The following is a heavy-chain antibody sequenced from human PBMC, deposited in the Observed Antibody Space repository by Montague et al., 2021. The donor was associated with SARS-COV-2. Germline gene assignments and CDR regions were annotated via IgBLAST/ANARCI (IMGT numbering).Heavy chain of an antibody. D-gene: IGHD2-8*01. Sequence: TLSLTCSVPGGSISSGGYYWGWIRQHPGKGLEWIGYIYYSGSTYYNPSLKSRVTLSVDTSKNQFSLKLSSVTAADTAVYYCARAKGFLVLMVYVMGAFDIWGQGTMVTVSS. V-gene: IGHV4-31*03. CDR1: GGSISSGGYY. J-gene: IGHJ3*02. CDR2: IYYSGST. CDR3: ARAKGFLVLMVYVMGAFDI.